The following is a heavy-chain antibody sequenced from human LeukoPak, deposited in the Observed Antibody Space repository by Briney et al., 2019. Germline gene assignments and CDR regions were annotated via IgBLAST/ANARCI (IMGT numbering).Heavy chain of an antibody. CDR2: LYSGGST. V-gene: IGHV3-66*02. CDR1: GFIVSSNY. D-gene: IGHD3-10*01. CDR3: ARDVYYYGSGSYDY. J-gene: IGHJ4*02. Sequence: GGSLRLSCAASGFIVSSNYMSWVRQAPGKGLEWVSVLYSGGSTYYADSVKGRFTISRDNSKNTLYLQMNSLRAEDTAVYYCARDVYYYGSGSYDYWGQGTLVTVSS.